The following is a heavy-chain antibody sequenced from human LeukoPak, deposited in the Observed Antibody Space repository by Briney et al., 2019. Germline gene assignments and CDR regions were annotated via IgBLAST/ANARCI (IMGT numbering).Heavy chain of an antibody. CDR2: ISWNSGSK. J-gene: IGHJ4*02. V-gene: IGHV3-9*01. D-gene: IGHD2-2*01. CDR1: GFTFYDYT. CDR3: AKDIDVVPAEAFDY. Sequence: PGGSLRLSCAASGFTFYDYTVHWVRQAPGKGLEWVSGISWNSGSKGYADSVKGRFTISRDNAKKSLNLQMNSLRTEDTALYYCAKDIDVVPAEAFDYWGQGTLVTVSS.